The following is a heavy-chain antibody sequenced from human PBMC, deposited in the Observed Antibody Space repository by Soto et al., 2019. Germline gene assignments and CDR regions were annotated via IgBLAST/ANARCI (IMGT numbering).Heavy chain of an antibody. CDR1: GGSISSYY. V-gene: IGHV4-59*01. Sequence: RSLTCTVSGGSISSYYWSWIRQPPGKGLEWIGYIYYSGSTNYNPSLKSRVTISVDTSKNQFSLKLSSVTAADTAVYYCARWGGVEAFDIWGQGTMVTVSS. CDR2: IYYSGST. D-gene: IGHD3-16*01. J-gene: IGHJ3*02. CDR3: ARWGGVEAFDI.